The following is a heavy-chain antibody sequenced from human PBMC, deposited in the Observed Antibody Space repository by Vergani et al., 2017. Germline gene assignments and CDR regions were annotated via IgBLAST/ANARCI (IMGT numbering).Heavy chain of an antibody. CDR2: INSDGDST. Sequence: EVQLVESGGGLVKPGGSLRLSCAASGFTFSNYWMQWVRQAPGKGLMWVSRINSDGDSTSYADSVKGRFTISRDNAKNTLYLQMNSLRVEDTAIYYCAKARDPNCKGGNCYSYYYGLDLWGQGTTVTVSS. V-gene: IGHV3-74*02. CDR3: AKARDPNCKGGNCYSYYYGLDL. J-gene: IGHJ6*02. CDR1: GFTFSNYW. D-gene: IGHD2-21*01.